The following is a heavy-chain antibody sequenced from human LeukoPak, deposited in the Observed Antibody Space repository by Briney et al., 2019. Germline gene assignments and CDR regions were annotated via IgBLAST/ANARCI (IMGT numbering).Heavy chain of an antibody. D-gene: IGHD1-1*01. V-gene: IGHV3-49*03. J-gene: IGHJ4*02. Sequence: PGGSLRLSCTASGFTSGDYAMSWIRQAPGKGLEWVGFIRSKAYGETADYAASVKGRFTISRDDSKAIAYLQMNSLKTEDTAVYHCTRDRGAYNLYDYWGQGTLVTASS. CDR1: GFTSGDYA. CDR2: IRSKAYGETA. CDR3: TRDRGAYNLYDY.